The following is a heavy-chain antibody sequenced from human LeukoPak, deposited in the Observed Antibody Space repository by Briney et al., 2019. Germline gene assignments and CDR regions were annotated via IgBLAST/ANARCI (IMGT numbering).Heavy chain of an antibody. J-gene: IGHJ4*02. V-gene: IGHV1-69*13. D-gene: IGHD5-18*01. Sequence: ASVKVSCKASGGTFSSYAISWVRQAPGQGLEWMGGIIPIFGTANYAQKFQGRVTITADESTSTAYMELSSLRSEDPAVYYCARHDTAMDNDYWGQGTLVTVSS. CDR1: GGTFSSYA. CDR2: IIPIFGTA. CDR3: ARHDTAMDNDY.